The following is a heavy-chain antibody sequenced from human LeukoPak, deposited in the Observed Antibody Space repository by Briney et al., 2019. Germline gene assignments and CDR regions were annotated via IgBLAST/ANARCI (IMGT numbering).Heavy chain of an antibody. V-gene: IGHV1-2*02. D-gene: IGHD2-21*02. J-gene: IGHJ3*02. CDR3: ARGANCGGDCFNDAFDT. Sequence: ASVKVSCRASGFTFTGYYMHWVRQAPGQGLEWMGWINPKSGGTNYAQKFQGRVTMTRDTSMSTAYMELTRLRSDDTAVYYCARGANCGGDCFNDAFDTWGQGTMVIVSS. CDR2: INPKSGGT. CDR1: GFTFTGYY.